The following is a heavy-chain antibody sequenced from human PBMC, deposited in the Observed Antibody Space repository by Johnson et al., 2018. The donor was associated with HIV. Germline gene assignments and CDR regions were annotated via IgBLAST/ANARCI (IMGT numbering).Heavy chain of an antibody. J-gene: IGHJ3*02. Sequence: MLLVESGGGVVQPGRSLRLSCATSGFTFKNYGMHWVRQAPGKGLEWVAVIGTAGDTYYPGSVKGRFTISRENAKNSLYLQMNSLRAGDTAVYYCARDRGAGHAFDIWGQGTMVTVSS. V-gene: IGHV3-13*01. CDR2: IGTAGDT. D-gene: IGHD3-10*01. CDR1: GFTFKNYG. CDR3: ARDRGAGHAFDI.